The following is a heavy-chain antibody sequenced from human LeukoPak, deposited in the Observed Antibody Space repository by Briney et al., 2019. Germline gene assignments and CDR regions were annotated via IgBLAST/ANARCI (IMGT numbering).Heavy chain of an antibody. CDR3: ASQSIYYSNSRWPYFDY. V-gene: IGHV3-53*01. CDR1: GFTVSSNY. D-gene: IGHD4-11*01. Sequence: GGSLRLSCAASGFTVSSNYMSWVRQAPGKGLEWVSVIYSGGSTYYADSVKGRFTISRDNSNNTLYLQMNSLRAEDTAVYYCASQSIYYSNSRWPYFDYWGQGTLVTVSS. J-gene: IGHJ4*02. CDR2: IYSGGST.